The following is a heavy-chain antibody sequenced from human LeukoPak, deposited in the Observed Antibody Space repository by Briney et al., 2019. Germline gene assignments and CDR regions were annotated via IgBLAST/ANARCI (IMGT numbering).Heavy chain of an antibody. D-gene: IGHD2-15*01. Sequence: GGSLRLSCAASGFTFSSCWMSWVRQAPGKGLEWVANIKQDGSEKYYVDSLKGRFTISRDNAKNSLYLQMNSLRAEDTAVYYCAKEGVIVVVVAVPSHFDYWGQGTLVTVSS. CDR3: AKEGVIVVVVAVPSHFDY. V-gene: IGHV3-7*01. CDR2: IKQDGSEK. CDR1: GFTFSSCW. J-gene: IGHJ4*02.